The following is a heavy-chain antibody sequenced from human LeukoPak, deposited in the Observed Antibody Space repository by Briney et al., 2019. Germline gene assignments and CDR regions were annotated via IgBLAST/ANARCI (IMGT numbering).Heavy chain of an antibody. D-gene: IGHD1-26*01. Sequence: GGSLRLSCAASGFIFSNYWMSWVRQAPGKGLEWVANIKQDGSEKYYVDSVKGRFTISRDNAKNSLYVQMNSLRDEDTAVYYCAKDQRWESPHYLDSWGQGTLVTVSS. CDR1: GFIFSNYW. CDR3: AKDQRWESPHYLDS. V-gene: IGHV3-7*03. J-gene: IGHJ4*02. CDR2: IKQDGSEK.